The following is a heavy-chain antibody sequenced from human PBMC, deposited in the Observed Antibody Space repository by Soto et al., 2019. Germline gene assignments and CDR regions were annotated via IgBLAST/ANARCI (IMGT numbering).Heavy chain of an antibody. D-gene: IGHD2-2*01. CDR1: GYTFSDYG. CDR3: ARGFIPENY. V-gene: IGHV1-18*01. J-gene: IGHJ4*02. Sequence: QVHLVQSEGEVKKPGASVKVSCKTSGYTFSDYGVSWVREAPGQGLEWMGWINTFNGNTKYEQTFQGRVTLSIDTSTRIVFLELTSLKFDDAAVYYCARGFIPENYWGQGTRVTVSS. CDR2: INTFNGNT.